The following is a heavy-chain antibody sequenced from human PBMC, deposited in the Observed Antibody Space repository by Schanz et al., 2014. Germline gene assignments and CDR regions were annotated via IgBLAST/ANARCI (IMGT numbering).Heavy chain of an antibody. D-gene: IGHD5-12*01. V-gene: IGHV1-69*04. J-gene: IGHJ4*02. Sequence: QVQLVQSGAEVKKPGSSVKVSCKASGGTFSSFAIFWVRQAPGQGLEWMGTIIPILDITNYAQKFQGRVTITADKSTSTVYMELSSLRSEDTAVYYCARAAYGGYTSTPLRYWGQGTLVTVSS. CDR3: ARAAYGGYTSTPLRY. CDR2: IIPILDIT. CDR1: GGTFSSFA.